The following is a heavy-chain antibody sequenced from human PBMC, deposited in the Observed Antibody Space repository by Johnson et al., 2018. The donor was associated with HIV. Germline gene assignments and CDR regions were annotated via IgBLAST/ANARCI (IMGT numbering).Heavy chain of an antibody. V-gene: IGHV3-30*18. Sequence: QVQLVESGGGLVQPGGSLRLSCAASGFTFSTYGMHWVRKAPGKGLEWVAVVSYDGSNKYYADSVKGRFTISRDNSKNTLYLQMNSLRVEDTAVYYCAKLPSRIGPSDIWGQGTMVTVSS. D-gene: IGHD6-13*01. CDR3: AKLPSRIGPSDI. J-gene: IGHJ3*02. CDR1: GFTFSTYG. CDR2: VSYDGSNK.